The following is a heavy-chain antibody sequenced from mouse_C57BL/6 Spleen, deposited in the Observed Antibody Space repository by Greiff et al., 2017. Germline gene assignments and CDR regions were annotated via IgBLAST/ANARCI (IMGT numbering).Heavy chain of an antibody. V-gene: IGHV1-64*01. J-gene: IGHJ2*01. CDR1: GYTFTSYW. CDR3: ARHDGYSYGDYFDY. Sequence: QVQLQQPGAELVKPGASVKLSCKASGYTFTSYWMHWVKQRPGQGLEWIGMIHPNSGSTNYNEKFKSKATLTVDKSSSTAYMQLSSLTSEDSAVYYCARHDGYSYGDYFDYWGQGTTLTVSS. CDR2: IHPNSGST. D-gene: IGHD2-3*01.